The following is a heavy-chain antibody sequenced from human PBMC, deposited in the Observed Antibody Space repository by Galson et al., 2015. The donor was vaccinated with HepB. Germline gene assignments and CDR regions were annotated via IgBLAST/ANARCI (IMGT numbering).Heavy chain of an antibody. CDR1: GYTITSHY. Sequence: SVKVSRKASGYTITSHYIHWVRQAPGQGLEWMAWINPNSGDTGYAQKFQGRVTMTRDTTINTVDMELRRLTSDDTAVYFCAREAVGAFCSSTTCPNYWYFDLWGRGSLVTASS. CDR2: INPNSGDT. CDR3: AREAVGAFCSSTTCPNYWYFDL. J-gene: IGHJ2*01. D-gene: IGHD3-3*01. V-gene: IGHV1-2*02.